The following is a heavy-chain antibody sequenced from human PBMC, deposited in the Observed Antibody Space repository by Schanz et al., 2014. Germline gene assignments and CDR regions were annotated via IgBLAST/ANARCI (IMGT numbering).Heavy chain of an antibody. CDR2: ISGYNGNT. D-gene: IGHD3-9*01. Sequence: QVQLVQSGAEVKKPGSSVNVSCEASGGTFGRYTISWLRQAPGQGLEWMGYISGYNGNTNYAPKVQDRVTMTTDTSTSTAYMELRSLRSDDTAVYYCARGWGYDALTGYVFWGQGTLVTVSS. CDR1: GGTFGRYT. CDR3: ARGWGYDALTGYVF. J-gene: IGHJ4*02. V-gene: IGHV1-18*01.